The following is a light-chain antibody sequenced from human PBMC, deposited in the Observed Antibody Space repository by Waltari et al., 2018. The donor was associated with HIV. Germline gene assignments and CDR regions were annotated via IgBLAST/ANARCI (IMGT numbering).Light chain of an antibody. Sequence: EIVMTQSPATLSVSPGGRATLFCRASQRVSSNLAWYQQKPGQGPRLLIYGATTRATGIPARFGGSGSGTEFTLTISSLQSEDFGLYYCQQYNQGPLGITFGQGTRLEI. CDR2: GAT. CDR1: QRVSSN. J-gene: IGKJ5*01. CDR3: QQYNQGPLGIT. V-gene: IGKV3-15*01.